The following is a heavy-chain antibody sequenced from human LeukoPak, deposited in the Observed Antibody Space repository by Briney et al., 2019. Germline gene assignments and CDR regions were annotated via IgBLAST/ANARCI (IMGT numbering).Heavy chain of an antibody. Sequence: SQTLSLTCTVSGVSISSGGHYWSWLCQHPGKGLEWIGYIYYSGSTYYNPSLESRFTISVDTSKNQFSLKLSSVTAADTAVYYCARAEITMVRGASYLFDYWGQGTLVTVSS. J-gene: IGHJ4*02. D-gene: IGHD3-10*01. CDR1: GVSISSGGHY. V-gene: IGHV4-31*03. CDR2: IYYSGST. CDR3: ARAEITMVRGASYLFDY.